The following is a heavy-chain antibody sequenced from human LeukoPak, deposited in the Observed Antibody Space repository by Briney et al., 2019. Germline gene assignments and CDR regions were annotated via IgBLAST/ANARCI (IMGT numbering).Heavy chain of an antibody. CDR2: ISSSSSYI. V-gene: IGHV3-21*01. Sequence: GGSLRLSCAASGFTFSSYSMNWVRQAPGKGLEWVSSISSSSSYIYYADSVKGRFTISRDNAKNSLYLQMNSLRAEDTAVYYCAKDLTIFGVVIQTDMDVWGKGTTVTVSS. J-gene: IGHJ6*03. CDR1: GFTFSSYS. D-gene: IGHD3-3*01. CDR3: AKDLTIFGVVIQTDMDV.